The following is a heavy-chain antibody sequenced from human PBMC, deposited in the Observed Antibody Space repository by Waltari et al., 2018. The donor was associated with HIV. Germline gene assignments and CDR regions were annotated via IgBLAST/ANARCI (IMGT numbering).Heavy chain of an antibody. V-gene: IGHV3-21*01. D-gene: IGHD3-22*01. CDR1: AVTFSSSS. CDR3: ARQDSSGGNYYYGMDV. Sequence: ELPQVQSRGGLVKLGGSLSFSFAAYAVTFSSSSMIWVRQAPGKGLEWVSSIRSSSIYISYADSVNGRFTISRDNAKNSLYLQMNSLRADDTAVYYCARQDSSGGNYYYGMDVWGQGTTVTVSS. J-gene: IGHJ6*02. CDR2: IRSSSIYI.